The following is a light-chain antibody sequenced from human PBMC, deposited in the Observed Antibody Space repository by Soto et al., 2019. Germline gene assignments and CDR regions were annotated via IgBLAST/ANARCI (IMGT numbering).Light chain of an antibody. CDR2: DVN. Sequence: SVLTQPASVSGSPGQSVTISCTGTSNDIGAYDYVSWYQQVPGKAPKLLIFDVNYRPSEISRRFSGSKSGNSASLTISALQAADEAHYYCSSYTTANTLTFGGGTKLTVL. J-gene: IGLJ2*01. CDR3: SSYTTANTLT. V-gene: IGLV2-14*03. CDR1: SNDIGAYDY.